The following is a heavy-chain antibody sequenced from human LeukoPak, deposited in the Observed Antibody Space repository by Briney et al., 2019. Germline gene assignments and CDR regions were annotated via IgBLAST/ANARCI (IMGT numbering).Heavy chain of an antibody. J-gene: IGHJ4*02. Sequence: GGSLRLSCAASGFTFSSYGMHWVRQAPGKGLEWVAVISYDGSNKYYADSVKGRFTISRDNSKNTLYLQMNSLRAEDTAVYYCAKTPSSGSYYFLQATYYFDYWGQGTLVTVSS. D-gene: IGHD3-10*01. CDR1: GFTFSSYG. V-gene: IGHV3-30*18. CDR3: AKTPSSGSYYFLQATYYFDY. CDR2: ISYDGSNK.